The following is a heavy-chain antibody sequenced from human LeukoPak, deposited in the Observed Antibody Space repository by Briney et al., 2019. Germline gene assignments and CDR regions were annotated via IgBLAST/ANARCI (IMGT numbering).Heavy chain of an antibody. CDR1: GFTFNRLL. CDR3: GGSEVGYIDY. J-gene: IGHJ4*02. CDR2: INTDGSTT. V-gene: IGHV3-74*01. Sequence: PGGSLRLSCAASGFTFNRLLMHWVRQAPGKGLMWVSRINTDGSTTLYADSVKGRFTISRDNARNTLYLQMNSLTVEDTATYYCGGSEVGYIDYWGQGTLVTVSS.